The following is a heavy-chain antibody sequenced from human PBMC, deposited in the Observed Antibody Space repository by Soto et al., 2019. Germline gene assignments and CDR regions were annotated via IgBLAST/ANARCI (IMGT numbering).Heavy chain of an antibody. CDR3: AKDIGDCSSTSCPLLDGMDV. J-gene: IGHJ6*02. CDR1: GFTFDDYT. CDR2: ISWDGGST. V-gene: IGHV3-43*01. D-gene: IGHD2-2*01. Sequence: PGGSLRLSCAASGFTFDDYTMHWVRQAPGKGLEWVSLISWDGGSTYYADSVKGRFTIPRDNSKNSLYLQMNSLRTEDTALYYCAKDIGDCSSTSCPLLDGMDVWGQGTTVTVSS.